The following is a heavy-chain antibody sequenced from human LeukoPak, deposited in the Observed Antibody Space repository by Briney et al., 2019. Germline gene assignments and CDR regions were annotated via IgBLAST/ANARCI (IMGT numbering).Heavy chain of an antibody. D-gene: IGHD2-2*01. J-gene: IGHJ4*02. Sequence: ASVKVSCKASGYTFTSYYMHWVRQAPGQGLEWMGWINTNTGNPTYAQGFTGRFVFSLDTSVSTAYLQISSLKAEDTAVYYCARDNRYCSSTSCYPFLIDYWGQGTLVTVSS. CDR2: INTNTGNP. CDR1: GYTFTSYY. CDR3: ARDNRYCSSTSCYPFLIDY. V-gene: IGHV7-4-1*02.